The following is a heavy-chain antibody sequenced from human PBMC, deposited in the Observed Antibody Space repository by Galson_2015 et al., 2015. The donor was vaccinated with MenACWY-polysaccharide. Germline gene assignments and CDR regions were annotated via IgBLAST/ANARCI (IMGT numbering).Heavy chain of an antibody. V-gene: IGHV1-18*01. Sequence: SVKVSCKASGYTFTSYGISWVRQAPGQGLEWMGWISAYKGNTYYAQTIQGRVTMTTDTSASTAYMELRSLRSDDTAVYYCARDLGYYGSGTYYDAFDMWGQGTMVTVSS. CDR2: ISAYKGNT. CDR1: GYTFTSYG. J-gene: IGHJ3*02. CDR3: ARDLGYYGSGTYYDAFDM. D-gene: IGHD3-10*01.